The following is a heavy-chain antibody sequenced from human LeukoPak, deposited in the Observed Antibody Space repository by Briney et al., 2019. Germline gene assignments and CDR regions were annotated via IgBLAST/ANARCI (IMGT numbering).Heavy chain of an antibody. V-gene: IGHV3-53*01. CDR2: LYSDGNT. D-gene: IGHD1-14*01. CDR3: ARGVEPLAANTLAY. J-gene: IGHJ4*02. CDR1: GFTVITND. Sequence: GGSLRLSCAASGFTVITNDMTWVRQAPGKGLEWVSVLYSDGNTKYADSVQGRFTISRDNSKNTLYLEMNSLSPDDMAVYYCARGVEPLAANTLAYWGQGTLVTVSS.